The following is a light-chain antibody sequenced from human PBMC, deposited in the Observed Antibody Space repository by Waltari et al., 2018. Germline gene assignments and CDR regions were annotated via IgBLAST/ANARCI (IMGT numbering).Light chain of an antibody. Sequence: EIVFTHLPGTASLTPGERVTPSCRASQTVCSSSLTWYQQKPGQAPRLVIYRASRRATGIPDRFSGSGSGTDFSLTISRLEPEDFAVYYCQQHGTLPATFGQGTKVEIK. J-gene: IGKJ1*01. CDR1: QTVCSSS. CDR2: RAS. CDR3: QQHGTLPAT. V-gene: IGKV3-20*01.